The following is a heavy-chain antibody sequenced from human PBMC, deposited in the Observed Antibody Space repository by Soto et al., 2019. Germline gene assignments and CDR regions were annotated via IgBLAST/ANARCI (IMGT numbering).Heavy chain of an antibody. V-gene: IGHV3-23*01. Sequence: HPGGSLRLSCAASGFTFSSYAMSWVRQAPGKGLEWVSAISGSGGSTYYADSVKGRFTISRDNSKNTLYLQMNSLRAEDTAVYYCAKRAGDPDDYYDSSGYYVYYYYYGMDVWCQGTTVTVSS. J-gene: IGHJ6*02. D-gene: IGHD3-22*01. CDR1: GFTFSSYA. CDR2: ISGSGGST. CDR3: AKRAGDPDDYYDSSGYYVYYYYYGMDV.